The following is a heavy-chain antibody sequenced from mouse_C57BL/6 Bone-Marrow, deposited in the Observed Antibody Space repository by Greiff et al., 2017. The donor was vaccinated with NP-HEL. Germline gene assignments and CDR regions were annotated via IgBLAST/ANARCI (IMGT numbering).Heavy chain of an antibody. D-gene: IGHD2-1*01. CDR2: IDPSDSYT. Sequence: QVQLQQPGAELVMPGASVKLSCKASGYTFTSYWMHWVKQRPGQGLEWIGEIDPSDSYTNYNQKFKGKSTLTVDKSSSTAYMQLSSLTSEDSAVYYCARERWGYGIYDYWGQGTTLTVSS. CDR3: ARERWGYGIYDY. V-gene: IGHV1-69*01. CDR1: GYTFTSYW. J-gene: IGHJ2*01.